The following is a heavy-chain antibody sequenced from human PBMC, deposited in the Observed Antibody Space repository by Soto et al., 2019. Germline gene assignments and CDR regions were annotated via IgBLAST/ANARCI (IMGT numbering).Heavy chain of an antibody. CDR1: GFTFSSYA. D-gene: IGHD2-8*01. J-gene: IGHJ6*02. Sequence: GSLRLSCAASGFTFSSYAMHWVRQAPGKGLEWVAVISYDGSNKYYADSVKGRFTISRDNSKNTLYLQMNSLRAEDTAVYYCARDRGMVYANYGMDVWGQGTTVTVS. V-gene: IGHV3-30-3*01. CDR3: ARDRGMVYANYGMDV. CDR2: ISYDGSNK.